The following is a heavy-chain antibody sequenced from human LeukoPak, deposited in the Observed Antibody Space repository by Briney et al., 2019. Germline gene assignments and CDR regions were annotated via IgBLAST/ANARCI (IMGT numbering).Heavy chain of an antibody. CDR1: GASFGDYY. Sequence: SETLSLTCAVYGASFGDYYWSWVRQPPGKGLEWIGEINHRGRTTHSPSLKSRATLSIDTSKMQFSLKLSSVTAADTAVYYCARHSAVAGTGYWGQGTLVTVSS. D-gene: IGHD6-19*01. J-gene: IGHJ4*02. CDR2: INHRGRT. V-gene: IGHV4-34*04. CDR3: ARHSAVAGTGY.